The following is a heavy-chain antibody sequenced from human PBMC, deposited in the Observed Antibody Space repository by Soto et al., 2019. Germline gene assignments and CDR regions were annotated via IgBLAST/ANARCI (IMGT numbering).Heavy chain of an antibody. CDR3: ARNSYSDYDTYWFDP. Sequence: PSETLSLTCTVSGGSISSYYWSWIRQPPGKGLEWIGYISYSGRTNYNPSLKSRVTMSVDTSQNQLSLSLSSLTAADTAVYYCARNSYSDYDTYWFDPWGQGTLVTVSS. CDR2: ISYSGRT. V-gene: IGHV4-59*08. D-gene: IGHD5-12*01. J-gene: IGHJ5*02. CDR1: GGSISSYY.